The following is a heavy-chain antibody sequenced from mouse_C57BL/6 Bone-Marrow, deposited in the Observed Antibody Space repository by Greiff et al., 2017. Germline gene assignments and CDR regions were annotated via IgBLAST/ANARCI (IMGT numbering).Heavy chain of an antibody. V-gene: IGHV1-81*01. Sequence: VQLQQSGAELARPGASVKLSCKASGYTFTSYGISWVKQRTGKGLEWIGEIYPRSGNNYYNEKLKGKATLTADKSSSTAYIELHSLTSEDSAFYFCARCFYALAYWGQVTSVTGSS. J-gene: IGHJ4*01. CDR3: ARCFYALAY. CDR2: IYPRSGNN. CDR1: GYTFTSYG.